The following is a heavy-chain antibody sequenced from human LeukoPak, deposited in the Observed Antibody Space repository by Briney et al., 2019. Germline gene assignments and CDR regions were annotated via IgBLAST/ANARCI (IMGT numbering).Heavy chain of an antibody. Sequence: GGSLRLSCAASGFTFSSYWMSWVRQAPGKGLEWVANIKQDGSEKYYVDSVKGRFTISRDNAKNSLYLQMNSLRAEDTAVYYCARRKSSGWPKNYFDYWGQGTLVTVSS. V-gene: IGHV3-7*01. J-gene: IGHJ4*02. CDR1: GFTFSSYW. D-gene: IGHD6-19*01. CDR2: IKQDGSEK. CDR3: ARRKSSGWPKNYFDY.